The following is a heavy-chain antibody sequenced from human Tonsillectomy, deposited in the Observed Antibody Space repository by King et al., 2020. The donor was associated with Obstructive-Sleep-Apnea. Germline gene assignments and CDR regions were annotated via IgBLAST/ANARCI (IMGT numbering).Heavy chain of an antibody. CDR3: AKDLDFWSGYCYDY. CDR2: ISGSGGST. Sequence: EQQLVQSGGGLVQPGGSLRLSCAASGFTFSSYAMSWFRQAPGKGLEWVSAISGSGGSTNYADSVKGRFTISRDNSKTTLYLQMNSLRAEDTAVYYCAKDLDFWSGYCYDYWGQGTLVTVSS. D-gene: IGHD3-3*01. V-gene: IGHV3-23*04. CDR1: GFTFSSYA. J-gene: IGHJ4*02.